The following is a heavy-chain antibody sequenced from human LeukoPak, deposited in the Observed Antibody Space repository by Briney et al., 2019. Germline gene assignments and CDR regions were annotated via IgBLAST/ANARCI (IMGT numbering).Heavy chain of an antibody. Sequence: VGSLRLSCAASGFTFSSYWMHWVRQAPGKGLVWVSRINSDGSSTSYADSVKGRFTISRDNAKNTLYLQMNSLRAEDTAVYYCAREPFGENSFDYWGQGTLVTVSS. J-gene: IGHJ4*02. CDR2: INSDGSST. CDR3: AREPFGENSFDY. CDR1: GFTFSSYW. D-gene: IGHD3-10*01. V-gene: IGHV3-74*01.